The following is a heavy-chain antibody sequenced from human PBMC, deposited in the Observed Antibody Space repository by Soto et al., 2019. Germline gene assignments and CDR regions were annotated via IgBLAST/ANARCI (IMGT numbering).Heavy chain of an antibody. Sequence: QVQLVQSGAEVKKPGASVKVSCKASGYTLSKYYMHWVRQAPGQGLEWLGLLNPSIGTTTYAQRFRGRLTMTRDTSTRTVYMELSSLRSEDTAVYYCAKTLSGGSYTDSRLDHWGQGTLVTVSS. CDR2: LNPSIGTT. D-gene: IGHD2-15*01. CDR1: GYTLSKYY. J-gene: IGHJ4*02. CDR3: AKTLSGGSYTDSRLDH. V-gene: IGHV1-46*01.